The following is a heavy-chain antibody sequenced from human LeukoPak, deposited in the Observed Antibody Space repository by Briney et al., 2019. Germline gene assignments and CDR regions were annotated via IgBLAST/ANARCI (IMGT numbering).Heavy chain of an antibody. J-gene: IGHJ5*02. V-gene: IGHV1-2*02. D-gene: IGHD5-24*01. CDR3: ARVAVEMASWFDP. CDR2: INPNSGDT. Sequence: GASVKVSCKASGYTFTGYHMHWVRQAPGQGLEWMGWINPNSGDTNYAQKLQGRVTMTRDTSISTAYVELSRLRSDDTAVYYCARVAVEMASWFDPWGQGTLVTVSS. CDR1: GYTFTGYH.